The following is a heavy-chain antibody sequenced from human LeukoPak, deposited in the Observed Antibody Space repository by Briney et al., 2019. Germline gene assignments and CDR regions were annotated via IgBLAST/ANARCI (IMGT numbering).Heavy chain of an antibody. CDR1: GFTFSYYW. CDR2: INSDGSST. J-gene: IGHJ4*02. D-gene: IGHD5-18*01. Sequence: PGGSLRLSCAASGFTFSYYWMYWVRQAPGKGLVWFSHINSDGSSTSYADSVKGRFTISRDNAKNTLYLQMNSLRAEDTAVYYCARVRTNTYGFDYWGQGNLVTVSS. CDR3: ARVRTNTYGFDY. V-gene: IGHV3-74*01.